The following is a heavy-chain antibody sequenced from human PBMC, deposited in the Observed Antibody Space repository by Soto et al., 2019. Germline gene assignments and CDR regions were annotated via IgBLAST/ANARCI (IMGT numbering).Heavy chain of an antibody. Sequence: QVQLQESGPGLVKPSQTLSLTCTVSGGSISSGGYYWGWIRQHPGKGLEWIGYIYYSGSTYYNPSLKSRVTISVDTSKNQFSLKLSSVTAADTAVYYCARQIYGDYRKVLSYFDYWGQGTLVTVSS. J-gene: IGHJ4*02. CDR3: ARQIYGDYRKVLSYFDY. CDR2: IYYSGST. V-gene: IGHV4-31*03. CDR1: GGSISSGGYY. D-gene: IGHD4-17*01.